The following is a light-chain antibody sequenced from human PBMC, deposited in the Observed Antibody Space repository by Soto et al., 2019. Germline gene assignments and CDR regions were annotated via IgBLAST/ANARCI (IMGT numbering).Light chain of an antibody. Sequence: DIVLTQSPLYLPVTLGQPASISCRSSQSLIYSDGNTYLNWFQQSPGQSPRRLIHEVSDRDSGVPDRFSGSGSGTEFTLKISWVEAEDVGIYYCLQLTQWPFTFGPGTTVDIK. V-gene: IGKV2-30*01. CDR2: EVS. J-gene: IGKJ3*01. CDR1: QSLIYSDGNTY. CDR3: LQLTQWPFT.